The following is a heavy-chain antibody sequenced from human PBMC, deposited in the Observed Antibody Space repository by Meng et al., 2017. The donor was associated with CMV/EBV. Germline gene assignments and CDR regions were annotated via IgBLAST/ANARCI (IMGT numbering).Heavy chain of an antibody. CDR1: GFTFSNAW. J-gene: IGHJ6*02. CDR2: IKSKTDGGTT. CDR3: TTGHYYYGMDV. Sequence: GGSLRLSCAASGFTFSNAWTSWVRQAPGKGLEWVGRIKSKTDGGTTDYAAPVKGRFTISRDDSKNTLYLQMNSLKTEDTAVYYCTTGHYYYGMDVWGQGTTVTVSS. V-gene: IGHV3-15*01.